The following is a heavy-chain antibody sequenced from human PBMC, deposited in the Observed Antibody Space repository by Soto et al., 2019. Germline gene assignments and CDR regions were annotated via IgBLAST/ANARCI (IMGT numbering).Heavy chain of an antibody. J-gene: IGHJ6*02. Sequence: GASVKVSCKASGYTFTSYDINWVRQATGQGLEWMGWMNPNSGNTGYAQKFQGRVTMTRNTSISTAYMELSSLRSEDTAVYYCARGGRYCSSTSCFQNYYYYGMDVWGQGTTVTVSS. CDR1: GYTFTSYD. CDR2: MNPNSGNT. V-gene: IGHV1-8*01. D-gene: IGHD2-2*01. CDR3: ARGGRYCSSTSCFQNYYYYGMDV.